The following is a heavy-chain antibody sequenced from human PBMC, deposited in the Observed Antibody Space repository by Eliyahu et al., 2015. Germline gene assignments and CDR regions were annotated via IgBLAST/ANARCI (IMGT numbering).Heavy chain of an antibody. CDR2: IKSITDXGPT. CDR3: TTVVPSSSWLPYYYYXGMDV. D-gene: IGHD6-13*01. V-gene: IGHV3-15*01. J-gene: IGHJ6*02. Sequence: WXVQETRXCXEWXGRIKSITDXGPTDSAAPVKXRFTISRDDSKNTLYXQMNSLKTEDTAVYYCTTVVPSSSWLPYYYYXGMDVWGQGTTVTVSS.